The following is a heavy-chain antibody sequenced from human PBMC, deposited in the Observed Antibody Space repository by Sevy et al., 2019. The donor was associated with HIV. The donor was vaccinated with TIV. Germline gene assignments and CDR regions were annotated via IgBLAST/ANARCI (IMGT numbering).Heavy chain of an antibody. J-gene: IGHJ6*02. CDR3: ARATPDLYYGMDV. V-gene: IGHV4-59*01. CDR2: IYYTKTT. Sequence: SETLSLTCTVSGGSISGYYRTWIRQPPGKGLEWIGYIYYTKTTNYNPSLKSRVTIPEDTSKNQFALKLTSGTAADTAIYYCARATPDLYYGMDVWGQGTTVTVSS. CDR1: GGSISGYY.